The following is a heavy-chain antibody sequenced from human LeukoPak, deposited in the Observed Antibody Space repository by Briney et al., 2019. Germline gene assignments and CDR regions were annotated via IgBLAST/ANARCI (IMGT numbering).Heavy chain of an antibody. V-gene: IGHV4-39*01. D-gene: IGHD5-12*01. CDR2: IYHSGST. CDR3: ARHTYSGYAFDY. CDR1: GGSISSGDYY. Sequence: SETLSLTCTVSGGSISSGDYYWSWIRQPPGKGLEWIGSIYHSGSTYYNPSLKSRVTISVDTSKNQFSLKLSSVTAADTAVYYCARHTYSGYAFDYWGQGTLVTVSS. J-gene: IGHJ4*02.